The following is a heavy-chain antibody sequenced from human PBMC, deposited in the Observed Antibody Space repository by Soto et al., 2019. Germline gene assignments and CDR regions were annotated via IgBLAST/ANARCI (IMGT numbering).Heavy chain of an antibody. D-gene: IGHD2-2*02. CDR3: ARDGSLGYCSSTSCYTYYYYVMDV. J-gene: IGHJ6*02. Sequence: ASVKASCKASGYTVTSYAMHWVRQAPGQRLEWMGWINAGNGNTKYSQKFQGRVTITRDTSASTAYMELSSLRSEDTAVYYCARDGSLGYCSSTSCYTYYYYVMDVLGQRTTLTVSS. CDR1: GYTVTSYA. CDR2: INAGNGNT. V-gene: IGHV1-3*01.